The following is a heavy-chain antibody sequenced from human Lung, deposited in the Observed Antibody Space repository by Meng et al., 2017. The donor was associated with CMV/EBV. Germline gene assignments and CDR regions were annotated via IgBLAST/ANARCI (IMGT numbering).Heavy chain of an antibody. Sequence: PLKEPGPPLGKPAQTLTLTCTFSGFSLSTSGVVGGWIRQPPGKALECLAIMYGDDEKRYSPSLESRLTVTKDTSKNQVVLTMTNMVPVDTATYYCARAAARPSDWFDPWGQGTLVTVSS. J-gene: IGHJ5*02. CDR1: GFSLSTSGVV. D-gene: IGHD6-6*01. CDR2: MYGDDEK. CDR3: ARAAARPSDWFDP. V-gene: IGHV2-5*02.